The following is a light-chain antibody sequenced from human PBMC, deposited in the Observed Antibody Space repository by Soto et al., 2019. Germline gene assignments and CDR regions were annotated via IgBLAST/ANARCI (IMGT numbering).Light chain of an antibody. CDR2: AVS. J-gene: IGKJ4*01. V-gene: IGKV1-17*01. CDR1: QGVRKD. Sequence: DIQMTQSPSSLSASVGARVTITCRASQGVRKDLGWYQQKPGKAPQRLIYAVSSLPSGVPPRFSGSGSGTEITLTVSSLQPEDSATYYCLQHNSYPLTFGGGTKVEIK. CDR3: LQHNSYPLT.